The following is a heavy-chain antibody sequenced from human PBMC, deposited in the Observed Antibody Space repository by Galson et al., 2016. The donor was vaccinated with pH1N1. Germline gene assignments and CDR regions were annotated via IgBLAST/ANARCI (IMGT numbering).Heavy chain of an antibody. D-gene: IGHD4-17*01. Sequence: SLRLSCAASGFTFSSYGMHWVRQAPGKGLEWVAVIWYDGSNKYYADSVKGRFTNSRDNSKNTLYLQMNSLSAEDTAVYYCARGNSYYGDYLGYWGQGTLVTVSS. CDR1: GFTFSSYG. J-gene: IGHJ4*02. CDR3: ARGNSYYGDYLGY. CDR2: IWYDGSNK. V-gene: IGHV3-33*01.